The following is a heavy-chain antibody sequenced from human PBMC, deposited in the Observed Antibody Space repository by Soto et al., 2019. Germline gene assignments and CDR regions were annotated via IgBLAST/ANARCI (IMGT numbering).Heavy chain of an antibody. CDR2: ISGSGGST. Sequence: EVQLLESGGGLVQPGGSLRLSCAASGFTFSSYAMSWVRQAPGKGLEWVSAISGSGGSTFYADSMKGRFPISRDNSKNKLYLQMNNQRAEDRAVYYCAKGRSYMDIVRVQVARISPDYWGQGTLVTVSS. V-gene: IGHV3-23*01. J-gene: IGHJ4*02. CDR1: GFTFSSYA. D-gene: IGHD2-2*03. CDR3: AKGRSYMDIVRVQVARISPDY.